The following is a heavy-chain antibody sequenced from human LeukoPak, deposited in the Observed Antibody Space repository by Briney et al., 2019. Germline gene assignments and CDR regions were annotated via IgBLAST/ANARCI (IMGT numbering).Heavy chain of an antibody. CDR2: ISWNSGSI. J-gene: IGHJ4*02. CDR1: GFTFDDYA. Sequence: PGGSLRLSCAASGFTFDDYAMHWVRQAPGKGLEWVSGISWNSGSIGYADSVKGRFTISRDSAKNSLYLQMNSLRAEDMALYYCAKDINYDSSGYYSDWGQGTLVTVSS. CDR3: AKDINYDSSGYYSD. V-gene: IGHV3-9*03. D-gene: IGHD3-22*01.